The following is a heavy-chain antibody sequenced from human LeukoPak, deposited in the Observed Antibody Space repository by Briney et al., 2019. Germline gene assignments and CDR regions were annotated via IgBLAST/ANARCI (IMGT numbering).Heavy chain of an antibody. J-gene: IGHJ4*02. V-gene: IGHV3-7*01. CDR3: AREGEIGWVDY. CDR2: IKQDGSEK. CDR1: GFTFSRYW. Sequence: GGSLRLSCAASGFTFSRYWMSWVRQAPGKGLEWMANIKQDGSEKYYVDSVKGRFTISRDNAKNTLYLQMNSLRAEDTAVYYCAREGEIGWVDYWGQGTLVTVSS. D-gene: IGHD2/OR15-2a*01.